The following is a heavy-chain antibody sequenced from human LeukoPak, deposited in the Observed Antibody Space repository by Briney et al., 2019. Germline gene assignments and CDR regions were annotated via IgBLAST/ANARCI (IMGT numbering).Heavy chain of an antibody. J-gene: IGHJ3*02. CDR1: GYTFTGYY. CDR3: VAGFCSADNCNSDTFDI. D-gene: IGHD2-15*01. V-gene: IGHV1-2*02. CDR2: INPNSVGS. Sequence: ASVKVSCKASGYTFTGYYMHWVRQAPGQGLEWMGWINPNSVGSHYAQDFQGRVTMTRDTSISTAHLELSRLTSDDTAVYYCVAGFCSADNCNSDTFDIWGQGTTVTVSS.